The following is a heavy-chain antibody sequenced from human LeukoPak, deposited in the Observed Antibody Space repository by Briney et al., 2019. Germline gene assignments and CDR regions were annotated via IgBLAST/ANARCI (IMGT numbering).Heavy chain of an antibody. V-gene: IGHV4-39*07. Sequence: SETLSLTCTVSGDSISSSNFYWGWIRQPPGKGLQWIGNIFYDGSTYYNPSLKSRVTISVDTSKTQFSVNLNSVTAADTAMYYCARDRAYYYDSSGYHGAFDIWGQGTMVTVSS. CDR1: GDSISSSNFY. CDR2: IFYDGST. J-gene: IGHJ3*02. CDR3: ARDRAYYYDSSGYHGAFDI. D-gene: IGHD3-22*01.